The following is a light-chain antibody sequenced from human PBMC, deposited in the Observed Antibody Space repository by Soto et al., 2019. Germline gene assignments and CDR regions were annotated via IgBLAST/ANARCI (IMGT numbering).Light chain of an antibody. CDR2: KAS. CDR1: QSVSRW. CDR3: QQYNDNWT. Sequence: DIQMTQSPSTLSASVGDRVTITCRASQSVSRWLAWYQQKPGKAPKLLIYKASTLESGVPSRYSGSGSGTEFSLAISSLQPDDSATYYCQQYNDNWTFGQGTKVDIE. J-gene: IGKJ1*01. V-gene: IGKV1-5*03.